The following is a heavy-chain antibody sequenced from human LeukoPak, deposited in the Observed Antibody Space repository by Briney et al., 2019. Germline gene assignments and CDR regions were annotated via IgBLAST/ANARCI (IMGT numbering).Heavy chain of an antibody. CDR3: ARVSMVRGVTFDY. J-gene: IGHJ4*02. V-gene: IGHV4-30-4*01. D-gene: IGHD3-10*01. CDR2: IYYSGST. CDR1: GGSISSGDYY. Sequence: PSETLSLTCTVSGGSISSGDYYWSWIRQPPGKGLEWIGYIYYSGSTYYNPSLKSRVTISVDTSKNQFSLKLSSVTAADTAVYHCARVSMVRGVTFDYWGQGTLVTVSS.